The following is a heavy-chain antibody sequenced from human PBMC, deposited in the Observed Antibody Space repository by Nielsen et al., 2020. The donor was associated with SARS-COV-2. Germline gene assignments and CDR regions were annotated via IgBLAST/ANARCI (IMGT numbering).Heavy chain of an antibody. J-gene: IGHJ3*02. CDR2: VFTTGNT. D-gene: IGHD2-15*01. Sequence: SETLSLTCSVSGSPISSTSYYLAWIRQPAGKGLEWIGRVFTTGNTNYNPSLKSRVTISVDTSKNQFSLKLKFVTAADTAVYFCARAPDIVLLPTAIPIWGQGTLVPVSS. CDR3: ARAPDIVLLPTAIPI. V-gene: IGHV4-61*02. CDR1: GSPISSTSYY.